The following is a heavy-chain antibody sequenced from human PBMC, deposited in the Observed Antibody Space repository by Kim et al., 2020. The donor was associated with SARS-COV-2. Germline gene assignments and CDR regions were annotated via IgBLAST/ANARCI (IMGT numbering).Heavy chain of an antibody. V-gene: IGHV4-34*01. CDR3: ARGLIRPYGSGSYYGIEDY. J-gene: IGHJ4*02. Sequence: SETLSLTCAVYGGSFSGYYWSWIRQPPGKGLEWIGEINHSGSTNYNPSLKSRVTISVDTSKNQFSLKLSSVTAADTAVYYCARGLIRPYGSGSYYGIEDYWGQGTLVTVSS. D-gene: IGHD3-10*01. CDR2: INHSGST. CDR1: GGSFSGYY.